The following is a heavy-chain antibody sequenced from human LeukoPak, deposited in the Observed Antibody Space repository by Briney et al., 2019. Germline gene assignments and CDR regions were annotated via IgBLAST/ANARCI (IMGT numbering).Heavy chain of an antibody. V-gene: IGHV3-23*01. J-gene: IGHJ4*02. CDR2: ISGSGGST. D-gene: IGHD6-19*01. CDR3: ARGSYSSGYYFDY. CDR1: GFTFSSYA. Sequence: GGSLRLSCAASGFTFSSYAMSWVRQAPGKGLEWVSAISGSGGSTYYADSVKGRFTISRDNSKNTLYLQMNSLRAEDTAVYYCARGSYSSGYYFDYWGQGTLVTVSS.